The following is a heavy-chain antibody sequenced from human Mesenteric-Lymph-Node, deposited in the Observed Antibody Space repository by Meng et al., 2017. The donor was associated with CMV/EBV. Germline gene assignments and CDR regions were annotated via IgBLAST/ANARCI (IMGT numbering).Heavy chain of an antibody. Sequence: KASGSAFTGYYLHWVRQAPGQGLEWVGRINPNSGGTDYAQTVHGRVTMTRATYISKDNIELSRLTFGDAAADDCASVGTGSNNNPDYWGQGTLVTVSS. CDR2: INPNSGGT. CDR3: ASVGTGSNNNPDY. V-gene: IGHV1-2*06. J-gene: IGHJ4*02. D-gene: IGHD3-10*01. CDR1: GSAFTGYY.